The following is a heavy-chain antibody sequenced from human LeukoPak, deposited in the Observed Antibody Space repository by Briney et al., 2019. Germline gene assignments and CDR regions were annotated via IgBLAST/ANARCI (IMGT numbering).Heavy chain of an antibody. D-gene: IGHD6-13*01. J-gene: IGHJ5*02. Sequence: SETLSLTCTVSGGSISSGGYYWSWIRQPPGKGLEWIGYIYHSGSTYYNPSLKSRVTISVDRSKNQFSLKLSSVTAADTAVYYCARDQKLHGIAAAGTNWFDPWGQGTLVTVSS. CDR1: GGSISSGGYY. CDR2: IYHSGST. V-gene: IGHV4-30-2*01. CDR3: ARDQKLHGIAAAGTNWFDP.